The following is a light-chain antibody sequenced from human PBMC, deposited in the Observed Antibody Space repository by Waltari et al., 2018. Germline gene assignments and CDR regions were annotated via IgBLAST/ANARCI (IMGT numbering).Light chain of an antibody. CDR2: TAS. CDR3: QQNYIAPYT. Sequence: DIQMTQSPSSLSASVGDRVTITCRASQTINSFLNWYQHKPGKAPKLLIFTASSFQSGVPSRFSGRGSGTDFTLTISSLQPEDSATYYCQQNYIAPYTFGQGTNLEIK. V-gene: IGKV1-39*01. CDR1: QTINSF. J-gene: IGKJ2*01.